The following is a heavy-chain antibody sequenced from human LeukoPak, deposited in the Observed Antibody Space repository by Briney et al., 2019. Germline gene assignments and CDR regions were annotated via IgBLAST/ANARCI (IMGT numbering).Heavy chain of an antibody. V-gene: IGHV4-39*01. Sequence: PSETLSVTCTVSGGSISSSSYYWGWIRQPPGKGLEWIGSIYYSGSTYYNPSLKSRVTISVDTSKNQFSLKLSSVTAADTAVYYCARREDLDYYDSSGYSQTHAFDIWGQGTMVTVSS. J-gene: IGHJ3*02. CDR3: ARREDLDYYDSSGYSQTHAFDI. CDR2: IYYSGST. CDR1: GGSISSSSYY. D-gene: IGHD3-22*01.